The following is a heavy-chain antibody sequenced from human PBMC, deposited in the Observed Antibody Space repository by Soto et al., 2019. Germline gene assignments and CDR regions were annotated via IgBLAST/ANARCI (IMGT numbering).Heavy chain of an antibody. CDR1: GFTSSSYA. Sequence: GGYLRLSCAASGFTSSSYAMIWVRQAPGKGLEWVSAITGSASTTYYADSVKGLFTISRDNSKNSLYLQMNSLRDEDTAVYYCARDGWQGDVDILAYGYYDY. V-gene: IGHV3-23*01. CDR3: ARDGWQGDVDILAYGYYDY. J-gene: IGHJ6*01. CDR2: ITGSASTT. D-gene: IGHD5-12*01.